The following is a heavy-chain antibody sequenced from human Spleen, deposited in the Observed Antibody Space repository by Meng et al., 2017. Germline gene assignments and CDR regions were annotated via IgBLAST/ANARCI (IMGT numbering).Heavy chain of an antibody. CDR3: AKDPGKYYGSSD. CDR1: GFTFSSYW. V-gene: IGHV3-74*01. J-gene: IGHJ4*02. Sequence: GESLKISCAASGFTFSSYWMHWVRQAPGKGLVWVSRINSDGSSTSYADSVKGRFTISRDNAKNSLYLQMNSLRAEDTALHYCAKDPGKYYGSSDWGQGTLVTVSS. D-gene: IGHD3-10*01. CDR2: INSDGSST.